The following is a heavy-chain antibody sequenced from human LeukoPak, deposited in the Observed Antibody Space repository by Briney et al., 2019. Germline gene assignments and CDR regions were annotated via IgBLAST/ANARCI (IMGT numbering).Heavy chain of an antibody. Sequence: SETLSLTCAVYGGSFSGYYWSWIRQPPGKGLEWIGEINHSGSTNYNPSLKSRVTISVDTSKNQFSLKLSSVTAADTAVYYCARGTGFSSSWYFSITYYFDYWGQGTLVTVSS. CDR1: GGSFSGYY. CDR3: ARGTGFSSSWYFSITYYFDY. CDR2: INHSGST. V-gene: IGHV4-34*01. D-gene: IGHD6-13*01. J-gene: IGHJ4*02.